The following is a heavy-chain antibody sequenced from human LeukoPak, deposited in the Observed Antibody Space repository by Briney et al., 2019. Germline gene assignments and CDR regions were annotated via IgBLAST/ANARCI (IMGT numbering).Heavy chain of an antibody. D-gene: IGHD3-22*01. CDR2: IIPIFGIA. V-gene: IGHV1-69*04. CDR1: GGTFSSYA. J-gene: IGHJ5*02. CDR3: ARDRPDVYYDSSGYYYVTGFDP. Sequence: ASMKVSCKASGGTFSSYAISWVRQAPGQGLEWMGRIIPIFGIANYAQKFQGRVTITADKSTSTAYMELSSLRSEDTAVYYCARDRPDVYYDSSGYYYVTGFDPWGQGTLVTVSS.